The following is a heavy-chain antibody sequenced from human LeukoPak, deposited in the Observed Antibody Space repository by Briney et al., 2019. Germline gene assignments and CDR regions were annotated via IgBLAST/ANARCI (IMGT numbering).Heavy chain of an antibody. CDR3: AKEVVVVVAATRFDP. Sequence: GGSLRLSCAASGFTLRSYWMTWVRQAPGKGLEWVANIKQDGSEIHYVDSVKGRFTISRDNAKNSLHLQMNSLRVEDTAVYYCAKEVVVVVAATRFDPWGQGTLVTVSS. CDR2: IKQDGSEI. CDR1: GFTLRSYW. D-gene: IGHD2-15*01. J-gene: IGHJ5*02. V-gene: IGHV3-7*01.